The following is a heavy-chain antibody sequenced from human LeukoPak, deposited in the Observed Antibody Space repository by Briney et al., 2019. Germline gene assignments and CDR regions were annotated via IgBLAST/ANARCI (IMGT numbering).Heavy chain of an antibody. V-gene: IGHV3-30*04. D-gene: IGHD6-19*01. Sequence: TGGSLRLSCAASEFTFSSYAMHWVRQAPGKGLEWVAVISYDGSHKFYTDSVKGRFTISRDNSKNTLYLQMNSLRAEDTAVYYCARVDSGSACASWGQGILVTVSS. CDR2: ISYDGSHK. CDR1: EFTFSSYA. J-gene: IGHJ1*01. CDR3: ARVDSGSACAS.